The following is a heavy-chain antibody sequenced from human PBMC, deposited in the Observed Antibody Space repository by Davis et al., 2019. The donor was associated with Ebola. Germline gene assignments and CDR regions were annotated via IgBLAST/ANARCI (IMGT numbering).Heavy chain of an antibody. Sequence: GESLKISCAASGFTFSSYGMHWVRQAPGKGLEWVAVISYDGSNKYYADSVKGRFTISRDNSKTTLYLQMNSLRAEDTAVYYCARGHGSSPDNWFDPWGQGTLVTVSS. D-gene: IGHD1-26*01. V-gene: IGHV3-30*03. CDR1: GFTFSSYG. CDR2: ISYDGSNK. J-gene: IGHJ5*02. CDR3: ARGHGSSPDNWFDP.